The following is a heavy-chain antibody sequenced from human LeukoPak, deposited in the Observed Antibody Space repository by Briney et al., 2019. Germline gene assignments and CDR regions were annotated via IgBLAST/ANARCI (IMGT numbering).Heavy chain of an antibody. CDR2: RQDDGSNT. D-gene: IGHD7-27*01. Sequence: GGSLRLSCAASGFTFNDYAMYGLRQSPGRGLEGVALRQDDGSNTYHAHSLKGRFTISSNNAKNTVFLRINSLTGEDSAIYYCAKSAGHGTGYGFHIWGQGTMVTVSS. CDR1: GFTFNDYA. J-gene: IGHJ3*02. V-gene: IGHV3-30*02. CDR3: AKSAGHGTGYGFHI.